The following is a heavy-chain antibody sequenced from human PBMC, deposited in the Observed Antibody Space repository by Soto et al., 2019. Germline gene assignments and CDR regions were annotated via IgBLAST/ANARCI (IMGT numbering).Heavy chain of an antibody. CDR3: ARGRGDGYNQHWYFDL. J-gene: IGHJ2*01. CDR2: INHSGST. CDR1: GGSFSGYY. Sequence: QVHLQQWGAGLLKPSETLSLTCAVYGGSFSGYYWSWIRQPPGKGLEWIGEINHSGSTNYNPSLTSRVSISVGTSSNQFSLKLSSVTAADTAVYYCARGRGDGYNQHWYFDLWGRGTLVTVSS. D-gene: IGHD3-10*01. V-gene: IGHV4-34*01.